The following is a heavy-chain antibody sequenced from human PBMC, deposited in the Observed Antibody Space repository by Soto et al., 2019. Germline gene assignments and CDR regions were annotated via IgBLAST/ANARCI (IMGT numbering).Heavy chain of an antibody. Sequence: QVQLVESGGDVVQPGRSLRFSCAASGFTFSFYAVHWVRQAPGKGLEWVAVISYNGRNKHYVDSVKGRFTISRDNSQDTLYLQMDSLRPDDTAVYYCARQAKIGDRSQFYFDSWGQGTLVTVSS. V-gene: IGHV3-30*04. CDR3: ARQAKIGDRSQFYFDS. CDR2: ISYNGRNK. J-gene: IGHJ4*02. CDR1: GFTFSFYA. D-gene: IGHD3-16*01.